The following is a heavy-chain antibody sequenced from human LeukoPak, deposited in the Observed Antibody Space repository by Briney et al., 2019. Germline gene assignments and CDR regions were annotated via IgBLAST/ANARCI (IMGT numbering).Heavy chain of an antibody. J-gene: IGHJ5*02. D-gene: IGHD2-15*01. CDR3: ARAVDATGVSWFDP. V-gene: IGHV1-69*13. CDR2: IIPIFGTA. CDR1: GGTFSSYA. Sequence: GASVKVSCKASGGTFSSYAISWVRQAPGQGLEWMGGIIPIFGTANNAQKFQGRVTITADESTSTAYMELSSLRSEDTAVYYCARAVDATGVSWFDPWGQGTLVTVSS.